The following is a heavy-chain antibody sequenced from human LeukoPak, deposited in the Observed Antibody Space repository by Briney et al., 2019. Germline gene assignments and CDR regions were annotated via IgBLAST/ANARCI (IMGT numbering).Heavy chain of an antibody. J-gene: IGHJ4*02. CDR1: GFTFDDYA. Sequence: GRSLRLSCAASGFTFDDYAMHWVRQAPGKGLEWVSGISWNSGSIGYADSVKGRFTISRDNAKNSLYLQMNSLRAEDTAVYYCAREVGATTPADYWGQGTLVTVSS. CDR3: AREVGATTPADY. CDR2: ISWNSGSI. D-gene: IGHD1-26*01. V-gene: IGHV3-9*01.